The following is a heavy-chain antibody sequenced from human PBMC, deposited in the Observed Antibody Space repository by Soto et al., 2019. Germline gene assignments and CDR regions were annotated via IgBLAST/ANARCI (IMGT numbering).Heavy chain of an antibody. CDR3: ARGLYYYDSSGLNALAGIYYYYGMDV. V-gene: IGHV1-69*13. J-gene: IGHJ6*02. Sequence: ASVKVSCKASGGTFSSYAISSVRQAPAQGLEWMGGIIPIFGTANYAQKLQGRVTITADESTSTAYMELSSLRSEDTAVYYCARGLYYYDSSGLNALAGIYYYYGMDVWG. CDR2: IIPIFGTA. D-gene: IGHD3-22*01. CDR1: GGTFSSYA.